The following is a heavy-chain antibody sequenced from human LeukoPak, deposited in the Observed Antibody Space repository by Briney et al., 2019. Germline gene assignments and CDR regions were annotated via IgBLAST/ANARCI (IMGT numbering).Heavy chain of an antibody. CDR3: ARDLPKTGYVGAVDI. CDR2: INPNSGGT. J-gene: IGHJ3*02. CDR1: GYTFTGYY. Sequence: ASVTVSCKASGYTFTGYYMHWVRQAPGQGLEWMGWINPNSGGTNYAQNFKGRVTMTRDTSISTAYMELNSLTSDDTAVYYCARDLPKTGYVGAVDIWGQGTMVTVSS. D-gene: IGHD5-12*01. V-gene: IGHV1-2*02.